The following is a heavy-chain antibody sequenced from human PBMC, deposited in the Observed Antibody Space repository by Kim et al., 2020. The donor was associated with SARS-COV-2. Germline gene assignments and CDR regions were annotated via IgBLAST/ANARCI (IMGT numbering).Heavy chain of an antibody. CDR1: GFTFSDYY. CDR3: AGTLRGAVRGVPSANGMDV. V-gene: IGHV3-11*06. CDR2: ISSRSSYT. J-gene: IGHJ6*02. Sequence: GGSLRLSCAASGFTFSDYYMSWIRQAPGKGLEWVSYISSRSSYTNYADSVKGRFTISRDNAKNSLYLQMNSLRAEDTAVYYCAGTLRGAVRGVPSANGMDVWGQGTTVTVSS. D-gene: IGHD3-10*01.